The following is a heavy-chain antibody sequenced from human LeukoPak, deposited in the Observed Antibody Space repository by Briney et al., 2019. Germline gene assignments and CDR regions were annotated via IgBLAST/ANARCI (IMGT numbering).Heavy chain of an antibody. CDR1: GFTFSSYA. CDR3: ARVGAVATDY. CDR2: ISSSGRTI. J-gene: IGHJ4*02. Sequence: GGSLRLSCAASGFTFSSYAMHWVRQAPGKGLEWVSYISSSGRTIYYADSVKGRFTISRDNAKNSLYLQMNSLRAEDTAVYYCARVGAVATDYWGQGTLVTVSS. V-gene: IGHV3-48*03. D-gene: IGHD6-19*01.